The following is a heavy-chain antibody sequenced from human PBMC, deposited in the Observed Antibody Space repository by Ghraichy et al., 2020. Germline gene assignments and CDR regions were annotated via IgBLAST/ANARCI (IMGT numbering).Heavy chain of an antibody. CDR2: FDPEDGET. V-gene: IGHV1-24*01. Sequence: ASVKVSCKVSGYTLTELSMHWVRQAPGKGLEWMGGFDPEDGETIYAQKFQGRVTMTEDTSTDTAYMELSSLRSEDTAVYYCATDLRITMIVAPGGAGFDYWGQGTLVTVSS. CDR3: ATDLRITMIVAPGGAGFDY. J-gene: IGHJ4*02. CDR1: GYTLTELS. D-gene: IGHD3-22*01.